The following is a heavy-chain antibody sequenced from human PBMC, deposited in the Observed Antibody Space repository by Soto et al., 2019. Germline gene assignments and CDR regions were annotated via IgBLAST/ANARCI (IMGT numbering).Heavy chain of an antibody. CDR2: IYSGGAT. CDR3: ARDGTYNWV. J-gene: IGHJ4*02. CDR1: GFTVSNNY. D-gene: IGHD1-1*01. V-gene: IGHV3-66*01. Sequence: EVQLVESGGGLVQPGGSLRLSCAASGFTVSNNYMRWVRQAPGKGLEWVSLIYSGGATYYADSVRGRFTISRDNTKNTLDLQMNSPRAEDTAVYYCARDGTYNWVGGQGILVTVSS.